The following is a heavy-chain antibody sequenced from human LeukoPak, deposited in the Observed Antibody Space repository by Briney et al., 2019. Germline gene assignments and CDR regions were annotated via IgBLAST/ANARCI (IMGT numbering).Heavy chain of an antibody. CDR3: ARVRVVWDLDDAFDI. CDR2: IKQDGSEK. D-gene: IGHD1-26*01. J-gene: IGHJ3*02. CDR1: GFTFSSYW. Sequence: GGSLRLSCAASGFTFSSYWMSWVRQAPGKGLEWVANIKQDGSEKYYVDSVKGRFTISRDNAKNSLYLEMNSLRAEDTALYYCARVRVVWDLDDAFDIWGRGAPVTVSS. V-gene: IGHV3-7*03.